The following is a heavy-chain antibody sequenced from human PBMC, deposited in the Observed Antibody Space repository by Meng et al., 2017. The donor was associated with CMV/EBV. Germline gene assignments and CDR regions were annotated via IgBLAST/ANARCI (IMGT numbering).Heavy chain of an antibody. CDR1: GYTFTGYY. D-gene: IGHD2-2*01. J-gene: IGHJ5*02. V-gene: IGHV1-2*02. CDR3: ARLDHIAVVPAAHLRFDP. Sequence: ASVKVSCKASGYTFTGYYMHWVRQAPGQGLEWMGWINPNSGGTNYAQKFQGRVTMTRDTSISTAYMELSRLRSDDTAVYYCARLDHIAVVPAAHLRFDPWGQGTLVTVSS. CDR2: INPNSGGT.